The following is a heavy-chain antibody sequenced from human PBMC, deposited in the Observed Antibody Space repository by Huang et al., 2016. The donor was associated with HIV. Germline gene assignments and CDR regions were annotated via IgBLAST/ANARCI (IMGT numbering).Heavy chain of an antibody. Sequence: QVQLVQSGAEVKTPGSSVKVSCKASGGTFSKYAISWWRQAPGQGLEWMGGIIPNLGTTNYDRKFQGRVTITADDSTSTTYVEVSSLRSEYTALYYCARGQLGSYGDYDVLYWGQGTLVTVSS. CDR2: IIPNLGTT. D-gene: IGHD4-17*01. V-gene: IGHV1-69*13. CDR3: ARGQLGSYGDYDVLY. J-gene: IGHJ4*02. CDR1: GGTFSKYA.